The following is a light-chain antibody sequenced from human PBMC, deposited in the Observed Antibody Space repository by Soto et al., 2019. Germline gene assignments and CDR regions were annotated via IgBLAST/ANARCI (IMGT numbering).Light chain of an antibody. CDR3: QSWYTGFPV. Sequence: QPVLTQSPSASASLGASVKLTCTLSSGHSDYAIAWHQQQPQKGPRYLMRINNDGSHTKGDGIPDRFSGSRSGAERHLIISSLQSEDDADYYCQSWYTGFPVFVGGTKLTVL. V-gene: IGLV4-69*01. J-gene: IGLJ2*01. CDR2: INNDGSH. CDR1: SGHSDYA.